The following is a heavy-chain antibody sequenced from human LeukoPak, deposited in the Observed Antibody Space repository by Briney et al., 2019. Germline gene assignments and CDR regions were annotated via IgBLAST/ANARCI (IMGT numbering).Heavy chain of an antibody. CDR2: IIPILGIA. CDR3: ARDRTGRYDFWTSNWFDP. Sequence: SVKVSCKASGGTFSSYAISWVRQAPGQGLEWMGRIIPILGIANYAQKFQGRVTITADKSTSTAYMEPSSLRSEDTAVYYCARDRTGRYDFWTSNWFDPWGQGTLVTVSS. D-gene: IGHD3-3*01. CDR1: GGTFSSYA. J-gene: IGHJ5*02. V-gene: IGHV1-69*04.